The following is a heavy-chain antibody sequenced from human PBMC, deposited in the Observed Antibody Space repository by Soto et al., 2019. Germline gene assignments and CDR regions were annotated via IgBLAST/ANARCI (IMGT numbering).Heavy chain of an antibody. CDR3: ARDRYTTTWVTYDY. D-gene: IGHD3-16*02. CDR2: TYYRSKWYN. V-gene: IGHV6-1*01. J-gene: IGHJ4*02. CDR1: GDSVSSKTSA. Sequence: SQTLSLTCAISGDSVSSKTSAWNWIRQSPSRGLEWLGRTYYRSKWYNDYAVSVKSRITINPDTSKNQFSLQLNSVTPDDTAVYYCARDRYTTTWVTYDYWGQGTLVTVSS.